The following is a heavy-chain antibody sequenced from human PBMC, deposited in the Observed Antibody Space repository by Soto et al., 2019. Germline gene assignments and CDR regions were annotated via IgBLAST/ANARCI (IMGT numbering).Heavy chain of an antibody. Sequence: QLQLQESGSGLVKPSQTLSLTCAVSGGSISSGGYSWSWIRQPPGKGLEWIGYIYHSGSTYYNPSLKSRVTISVDRSKNQFSLKRSSVTAADTAVYYCARGFGDCGGDCYSEWGQGTLVTVSS. CDR2: IYHSGST. CDR1: GGSISSGGYS. CDR3: ARGFGDCGGDCYSE. V-gene: IGHV4-30-2*01. D-gene: IGHD2-21*02. J-gene: IGHJ4*02.